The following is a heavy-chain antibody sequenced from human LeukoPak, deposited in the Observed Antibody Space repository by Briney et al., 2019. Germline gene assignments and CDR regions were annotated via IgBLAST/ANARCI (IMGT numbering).Heavy chain of an antibody. J-gene: IGHJ4*02. V-gene: IGHV3-23*01. CDR3: AKGSAQYYFDS. CDR1: GFTFKNYA. D-gene: IGHD3-10*01. Sequence: PGGSLRLSCAASGFTFKNYAMYWVRQAPGKGLEWVSAIIESGESTYYTDSVKGRSTISRDNSKNTLYLQMNSLRAEDTAFYYCAKGSAQYYFDSWGQGTLVTVSS. CDR2: IIESGEST.